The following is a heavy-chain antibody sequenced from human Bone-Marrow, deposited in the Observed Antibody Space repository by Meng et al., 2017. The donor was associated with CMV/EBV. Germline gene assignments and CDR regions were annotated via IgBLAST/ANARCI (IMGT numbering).Heavy chain of an antibody. CDR1: GYSFTSYW. CDR2: IYPDDSTT. V-gene: IGHV5-51*01. D-gene: IGHD1-1*01. J-gene: IGHJ6*01. CDR3: ARGSTGTLSNFYGMDV. Sequence: GESLKISCKGSGYSFTSYWIGWVRQMPGKGLEWMGIIYPDDSTTRYSPSFQGQVTISADKSISSAYLQWSSLKASDTAMYFCARGSTGTLSNFYGMDVWGQGTTVTGSS.